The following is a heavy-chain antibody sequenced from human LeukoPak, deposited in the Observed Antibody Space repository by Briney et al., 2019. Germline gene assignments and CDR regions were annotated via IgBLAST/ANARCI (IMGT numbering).Heavy chain of an antibody. J-gene: IGHJ4*02. Sequence: ASVKVSCKASGGTFSSYAISWVRQAPGQGLEWMGIINPSGGSTSYAQRFQGRVTMTRDMSTSTVYMELSSLRSEDTAVYYCARDLGMDYWGQGTLVTVSS. V-gene: IGHV1-46*01. CDR1: GGTFSSYA. CDR2: INPSGGST. D-gene: IGHD7-27*01. CDR3: ARDLGMDY.